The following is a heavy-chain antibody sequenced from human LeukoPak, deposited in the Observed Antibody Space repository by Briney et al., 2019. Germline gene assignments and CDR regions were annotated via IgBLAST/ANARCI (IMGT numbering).Heavy chain of an antibody. CDR1: GFTFSSYD. V-gene: IGHV3-13*01. D-gene: IGHD1-26*01. J-gene: IGHJ4*02. Sequence: GGSLRLSCAASGFTFSSYDMHWVRQATGKGLEWVSAIGTAGDTYYPGSVKGRFTISRENAKNSLYLQMNSLRAGDTAVYYCARDGGSSAYDYWGQGTLVTVSS. CDR3: ARDGGSSAYDY. CDR2: IGTAGDT.